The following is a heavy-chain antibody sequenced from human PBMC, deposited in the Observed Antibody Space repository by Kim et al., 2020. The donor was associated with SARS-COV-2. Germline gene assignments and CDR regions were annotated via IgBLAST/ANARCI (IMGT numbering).Heavy chain of an antibody. D-gene: IGHD5-18*01. CDR1: GYTFTSYG. V-gene: IGHV1-18*01. CDR2: ISAYNGNT. J-gene: IGHJ6*02. CDR3: AREIQLDYYYGMDV. Sequence: ASVKVSCKASGYTFTSYGISWVRQAPGQGLEWMGGISAYNGNTNYAQKLRGRVTMTTDTSTSTAYMELRSLRSDDTAVYYCAREIQLDYYYGMDVWGQGTTVTVSS.